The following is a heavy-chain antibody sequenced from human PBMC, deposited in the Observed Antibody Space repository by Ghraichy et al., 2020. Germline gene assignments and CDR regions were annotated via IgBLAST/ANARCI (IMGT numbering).Heavy chain of an antibody. J-gene: IGHJ6*02. CDR3: ARDSGGSSGWYGNYGMDV. CDR1: GGTFSSYA. V-gene: IGHV1-69*13. CDR2: IIPIFGTA. D-gene: IGHD6-19*01. Sequence: SVKVSCKASGGTFSSYAISWVRQAPGQGLEWMGGIIPIFGTANYAQKFQGRVTITADESTSTAYMELSSLRSEDTAVYYCARDSGGSSGWYGNYGMDVWGQGTTVTVSS.